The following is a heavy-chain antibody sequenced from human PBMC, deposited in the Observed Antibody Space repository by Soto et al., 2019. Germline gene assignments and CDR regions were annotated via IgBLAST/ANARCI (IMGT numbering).Heavy chain of an antibody. CDR1: GGSISSGSYY. Sequence: PSETLSLTCTVSGGSISSGSYYWGWIRQPPGKGLEWIGSIYYSGSTYYNPSLKSRVTISVDTSKNQFSLKLSSVTAADTAVYYCARGFGRYDSSGYYYRYWGQGTLVTVSS. CDR3: ARGFGRYDSSGYYYRY. D-gene: IGHD3-22*01. CDR2: IYYSGST. J-gene: IGHJ4*02. V-gene: IGHV4-39*07.